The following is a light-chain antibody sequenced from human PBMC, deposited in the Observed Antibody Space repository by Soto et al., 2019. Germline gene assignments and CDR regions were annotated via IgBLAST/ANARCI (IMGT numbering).Light chain of an antibody. CDR1: QSVSNN. Sequence: EVVVTQSPATLSVSPGESATLSCRASQSVSNNLAWYQQRPGQAXTIXXXXXXERATAVTDRLSGSGSGTEFTLTISSVQSEDFAVYYCQQYNNWPTWTFGPGTKVDI. CDR3: QQYNNWPTWT. CDR2: XXX. V-gene: IGKV3-15*01. J-gene: IGKJ1*01.